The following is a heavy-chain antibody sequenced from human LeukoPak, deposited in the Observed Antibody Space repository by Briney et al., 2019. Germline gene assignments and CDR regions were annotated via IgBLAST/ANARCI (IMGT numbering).Heavy chain of an antibody. D-gene: IGHD1-26*01. CDR1: GGSISSVD. CDR2: IYTSGIT. V-gene: IGHV4-4*07. J-gene: IGHJ4*02. Sequence: PSETLFLTCTVSGGSISSVDCSWIGRPAGTGLEWIGRIYTSGITNYNPSLKTRVTRSVYTSKDQFYLKLGPVLGADTAVYYCARVTRTIVVGATRINGYYFDYWGQGTLVTVSS. CDR3: ARVTRTIVVGATRINGYYFDY.